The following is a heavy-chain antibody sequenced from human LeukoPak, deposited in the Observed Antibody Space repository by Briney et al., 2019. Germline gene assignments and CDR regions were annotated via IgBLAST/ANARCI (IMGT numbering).Heavy chain of an antibody. CDR2: IKQDGSEK. CDR3: ASYAFDI. V-gene: IGHV3-7*01. Sequence: PGGSLRLSCAASGFTFSSYCMSWVRQPPGKGLEWVANIKQDGSEKYYVDSVKGRFTISRDNAKNSLYLQMNSLRAEDTAVYYCASYAFDIWGQGTMVTVSS. CDR1: GFTFSSYC. J-gene: IGHJ3*02.